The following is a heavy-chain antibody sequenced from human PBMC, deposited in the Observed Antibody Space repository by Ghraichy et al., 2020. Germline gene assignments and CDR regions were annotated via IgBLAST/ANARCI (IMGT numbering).Heavy chain of an antibody. CDR3: ATHRYSYGYVDH. J-gene: IGHJ4*02. Sequence: SETLSLTCTVSGGSISHYYCGWIRQPPGKGLEWIGFIHNTGSTNYNPSLKSRVTISVDRSRNQFSLKLSSVTAAYTAVYYCATHRYSYGYVDHWGQGTLVTVSS. V-gene: IGHV4-59*01. CDR2: IHNTGST. D-gene: IGHD5-18*01. CDR1: GGSISHYY.